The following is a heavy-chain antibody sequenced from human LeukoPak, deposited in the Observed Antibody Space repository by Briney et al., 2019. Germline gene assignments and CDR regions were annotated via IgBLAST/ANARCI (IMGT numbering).Heavy chain of an antibody. CDR2: MNPNSGNT. D-gene: IGHD2-2*03. CDR3: ARAGMEIVVVPAASYYYYMDV. J-gene: IGHJ6*03. Sequence: GASVKVSCKASGYTFTSYDINWVRQATGQGLEWMGWMNPNSGNTGYAQKFQGRVTMTRNTSISTAYMELSSLRSEDTAVYYCARAGMEIVVVPAASYYYYMDVWGKGTTVTVS. V-gene: IGHV1-8*01. CDR1: GYTFTSYD.